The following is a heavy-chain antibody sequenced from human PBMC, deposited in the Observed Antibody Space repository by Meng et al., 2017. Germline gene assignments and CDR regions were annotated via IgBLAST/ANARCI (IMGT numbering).Heavy chain of an antibody. D-gene: IGHD2-21*02. Sequence: QVRLVQSGAEVTKPGASVKAACKAAGYTFTSYAMHWVRQAPGQRLEWMGWINAGNGNTKYSQKFQGRVTITRDTSASTAYMELSSLRSEDTAVYYCARDFAAYCGGDCYSLEVDPRGQGTLVTVSS. V-gene: IGHV1-3*01. CDR3: ARDFAAYCGGDCYSLEVDP. J-gene: IGHJ5*02. CDR1: GYTFTSYA. CDR2: INAGNGNT.